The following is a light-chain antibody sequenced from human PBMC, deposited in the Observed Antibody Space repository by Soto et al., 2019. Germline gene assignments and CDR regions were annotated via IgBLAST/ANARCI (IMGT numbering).Light chain of an antibody. V-gene: IGKV3-20*01. CDR2: GAS. CDR1: QSVSSSY. CDR3: QQYGSSPCT. J-gene: IGKJ2*02. Sequence: EIVLTQSPGTLSLSPGERATLSCRASQSVSSSYLAWYRLKPGQAPRLLIYGASSRATGIPDRVSGSGSGTDFTLTISRLEPEDFAVYYCQQYGSSPCTFGQGTKLQIK.